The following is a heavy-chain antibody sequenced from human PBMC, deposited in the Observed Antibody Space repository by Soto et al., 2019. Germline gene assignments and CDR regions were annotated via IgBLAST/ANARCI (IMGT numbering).Heavy chain of an antibody. D-gene: IGHD3-10*01. V-gene: IGHV4-34*01. CDR1: GGSFSGYY. Sequence: SETLSLTCAVYGGSFSGYYWSWIRQPPGKGLEWIGEINHSGSTNYNPSLKSRVTISVDTSKNQFSLKLSSVTAADTAVYYCARTWYYYGSGSYYQFGGIDYWGQGTLVTVSS. J-gene: IGHJ4*02. CDR2: INHSGST. CDR3: ARTWYYYGSGSYYQFGGIDY.